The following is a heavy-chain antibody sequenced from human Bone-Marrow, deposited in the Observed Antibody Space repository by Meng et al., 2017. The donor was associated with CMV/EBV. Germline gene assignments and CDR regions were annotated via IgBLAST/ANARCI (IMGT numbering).Heavy chain of an antibody. Sequence: GGSLRLSCAASGFTFSSYGMHWVRQAPGKGLEWVAVISYDETDKYYADSLKGRFTISRDNSKNTLYLQMNSLRAEDTAMYYWAKNGPQILEWFRDYFDYWGQGTLVTVSS. V-gene: IGHV3-30-3*02. J-gene: IGHJ4*02. D-gene: IGHD3-3*01. CDR1: GFTFSSYG. CDR3: AKNGPQILEWFRDYFDY. CDR2: ISYDETDK.